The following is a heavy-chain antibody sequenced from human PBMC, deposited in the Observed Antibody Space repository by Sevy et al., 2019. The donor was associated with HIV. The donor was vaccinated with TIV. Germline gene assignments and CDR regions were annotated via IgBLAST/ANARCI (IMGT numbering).Heavy chain of an antibody. V-gene: IGHV3-30-3*01. CDR1: GFTFNTYA. D-gene: IGHD3-22*01. J-gene: IGHJ4*02. CDR2: LSYDGNLK. Sequence: GGSLRLSCAASGFTFNTYAMHWVRQAPGKGLEWVAVLSYDGNLKYYADSVKGRFTISRDDSKNTLYLQMNSLRHEDMAIYYCARDNGYDGSGYSPGYWGQGTLVTVSS. CDR3: ARDNGYDGSGYSPGY.